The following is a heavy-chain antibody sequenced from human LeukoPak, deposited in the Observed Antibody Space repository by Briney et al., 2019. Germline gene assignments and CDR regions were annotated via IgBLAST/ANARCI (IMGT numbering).Heavy chain of an antibody. J-gene: IGHJ4*02. CDR2: ISSSSSYI. Sequence: GGSLRLSCAVSGFTFSSYSMNWVRQAPGRGLEWVSSISSSSSYIYYAGSVKGRFTISRDNAKSSLFLQMNSLRAEDTAVYYCAREGQGDTNDYWGQGTLVTVSS. V-gene: IGHV3-21*01. CDR1: GFTFSSYS. CDR3: AREGQGDTNDY. D-gene: IGHD2-21*02.